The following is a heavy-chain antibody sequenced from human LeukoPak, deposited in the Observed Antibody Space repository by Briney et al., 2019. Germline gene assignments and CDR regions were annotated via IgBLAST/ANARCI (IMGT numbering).Heavy chain of an antibody. V-gene: IGHV3-30-3*01. CDR1: GFTFSSYA. CDR2: ISYDGSNK. Sequence: PGGPLRLSCAASGFTFSSYAMHWVRQAPGKGLEWVAVISYDGSNKYYADSVKGRFTISRDNSKNTLYLQMNSLRAEDTAVYYCARTKGRYCSSTSCQNLDYWGQGTLVTVSS. CDR3: ARTKGRYCSSTSCQNLDY. J-gene: IGHJ4*02. D-gene: IGHD2-2*01.